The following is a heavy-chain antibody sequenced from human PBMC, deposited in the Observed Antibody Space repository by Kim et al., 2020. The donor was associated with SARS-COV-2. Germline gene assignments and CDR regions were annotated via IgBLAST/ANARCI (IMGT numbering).Heavy chain of an antibody. CDR2: IWYDGSNK. Sequence: GGSLRLSCAASGFTFSSYGMHWVRQAPGKGLEWVAVIWYDGSNKYYADSVKGRFTISRDNSKNTLYLQMNSLRAEDTAVYYCARGEYGSGSYGWFDPWGQGTLVTVSS. J-gene: IGHJ5*02. V-gene: IGHV3-33*01. CDR3: ARGEYGSGSYGWFDP. CDR1: GFTFSSYG. D-gene: IGHD3-10*01.